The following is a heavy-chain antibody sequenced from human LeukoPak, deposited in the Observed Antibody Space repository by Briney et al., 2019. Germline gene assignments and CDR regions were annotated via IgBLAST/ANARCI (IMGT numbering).Heavy chain of an antibody. J-gene: IGHJ6*02. CDR1: GFTFSDYY. CDR2: ISSSGSTI. D-gene: IGHD3-10*01. CDR3: ATSATGDYYYGMDV. Sequence: GGSLRLSCAASGFTFSDYYMSWIRQAPGKGLEWVSYISSSGSTIYYADSVKGRFTISRDNAKNSLYLQMNSLRAEDTAVYYCATSATGDYYYGMDVWGQGTTVTVPS. V-gene: IGHV3-11*01.